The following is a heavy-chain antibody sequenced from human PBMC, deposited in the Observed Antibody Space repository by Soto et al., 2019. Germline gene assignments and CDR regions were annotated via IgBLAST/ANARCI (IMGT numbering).Heavy chain of an antibody. J-gene: IGHJ4*02. CDR2: ISWNSGNI. CDR3: TRGAGGPTDF. D-gene: IGHD6-25*01. Sequence: GGSLRLSCAASGFTFDDYAMHWVRQAPGKGLEWVSGISWNSGNIDYADSVKGRFTISRDNAKNTLYLQMNSLRADDTAVYYCTRGAGGPTDFWGQGTLVTVSS. V-gene: IGHV3-9*01. CDR1: GFTFDDYA.